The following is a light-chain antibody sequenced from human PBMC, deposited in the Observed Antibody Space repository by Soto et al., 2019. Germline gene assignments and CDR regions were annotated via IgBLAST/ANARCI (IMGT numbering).Light chain of an antibody. CDR3: SSYTSSSTLSTYV. Sequence: QSVLTQPASVSGPPGQSITISCTGTSSDVGGYNYVSWYQHHPGKAPKLMIYDVSNRPSGVSNRFSGSKSGNTASLIISGLQAEDEADYYCSSYTSSSTLSTYVFGTGTKSPS. V-gene: IGLV2-14*03. J-gene: IGLJ1*01. CDR2: DVS. CDR1: SSDVGGYNY.